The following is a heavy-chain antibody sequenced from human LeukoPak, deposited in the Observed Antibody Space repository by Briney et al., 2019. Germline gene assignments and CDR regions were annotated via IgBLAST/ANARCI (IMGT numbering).Heavy chain of an antibody. V-gene: IGHV3-21*01. J-gene: IGHJ4*02. CDR3: VRLRRNNDRSGYYYYYDY. CDR1: GYTFSDFS. CDR2: ISVRSNYR. D-gene: IGHD3-22*01. Sequence: GGSLRLSCAASGYTFSDFSVNWVRQAPGKGLEWVSSISVRSNYRYYADSVRGRFTISRDDARDALFLQMNSLRAEDTAVYFCVRLRRNNDRSGYYYYYDYWGQGTLVTVSS.